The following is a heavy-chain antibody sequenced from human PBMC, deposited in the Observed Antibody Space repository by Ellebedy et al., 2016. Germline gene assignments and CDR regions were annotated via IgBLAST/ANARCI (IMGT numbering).Heavy chain of an antibody. CDR3: ARHSKEGYENSGYYRHHDY. V-gene: IGHV5-51*01. J-gene: IGHJ4*02. CDR1: GYSFTTYW. Sequence: GESLKISXKGSGYSFTTYWIGWARQMPGKGLEWVAIINPSNSDTRYSPSFQGQVIISVDKSISTAYLQWSSLKASDTAMYYCARHSKEGYENSGYYRHHDYWGQGTLVAVSS. D-gene: IGHD3-22*01. CDR2: INPSNSDT.